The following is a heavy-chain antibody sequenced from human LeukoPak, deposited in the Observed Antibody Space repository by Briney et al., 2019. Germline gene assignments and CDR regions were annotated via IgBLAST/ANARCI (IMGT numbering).Heavy chain of an antibody. Sequence: GGSLRLSCAASGFTFSSYSMNWVRQAPGKGLEWVSYISSSSSTIYYADSVKGQFTISRDNAKNSLYLQMNSLRAEDTAVYYCARDFGNYVPNYFDYWGQGTLVTVSS. CDR1: GFTFSSYS. J-gene: IGHJ4*02. CDR3: ARDFGNYVPNYFDY. D-gene: IGHD4-11*01. V-gene: IGHV3-48*01. CDR2: ISSSSSTI.